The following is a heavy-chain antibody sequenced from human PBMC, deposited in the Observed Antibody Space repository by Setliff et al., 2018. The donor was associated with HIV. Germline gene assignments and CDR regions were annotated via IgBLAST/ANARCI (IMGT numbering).Heavy chain of an antibody. CDR3: SRGPTIRGSFTGVVYTAPLPSFDT. J-gene: IGHJ4*02. Sequence: PSETLSLTCAVYGGSFSGFSWNWIRQPPGKGLEWIGDINNYGVTLYTSSLAGRVTISVDTSKNQFSLTLKSLTVADTALYFCSRGPTIRGSFTGVVYTAPLPSFDTWSQGPLVTVSS. D-gene: IGHD3-3*01. CDR1: GGSFSGFS. CDR2: INNYGVT. V-gene: IGHV4-34*01.